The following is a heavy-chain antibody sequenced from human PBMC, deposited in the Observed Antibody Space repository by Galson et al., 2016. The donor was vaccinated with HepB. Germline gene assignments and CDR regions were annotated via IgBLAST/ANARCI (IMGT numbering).Heavy chain of an antibody. D-gene: IGHD3-22*01. Sequence: SVKVSCKASGYTFTSYVICWVRQAPGQGLEWMGCISANNGNTDQAQKFQGRITMTTDTSTSTAYMELGSLRSDDTAVYYCARSRALRSTMIDNGLDVWGPGTTVTVSS. CDR3: ARSRALRSTMIDNGLDV. CDR2: ISANNGNT. J-gene: IGHJ6*02. V-gene: IGHV1-18*01. CDR1: GYTFTSYV.